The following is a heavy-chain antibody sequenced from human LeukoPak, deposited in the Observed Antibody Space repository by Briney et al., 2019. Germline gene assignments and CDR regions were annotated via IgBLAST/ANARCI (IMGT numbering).Heavy chain of an antibody. CDR3: ARLGYYDYIWGSYRYTELDY. CDR1: GYTFTSYD. D-gene: IGHD3-16*02. CDR2: MNPDSGNT. J-gene: IGHJ4*02. V-gene: IGHV1-8*01. Sequence: ASVKVSCKASGYTFTSYDINWVRQATGQGLEWMGWMNPDSGNTGYAQKFQCRVTMTRNTSISTAYMELSSLRSEDTDVYYCARLGYYDYIWGSYRYTELDYWGQGTLVTVYS.